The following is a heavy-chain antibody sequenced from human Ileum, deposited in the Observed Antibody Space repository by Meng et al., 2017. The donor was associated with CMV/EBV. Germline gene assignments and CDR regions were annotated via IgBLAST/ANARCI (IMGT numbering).Heavy chain of an antibody. D-gene: IGHD3-22*01. CDR3: AGGDSGYVLN. CDR1: GFTCSSSW. Sequence: LSCAASGFTCSSSWMHWVRQAPGRGLVWVSRVNTDGSYTTYADSVKGRFTISRDNAKNTLYLQMSSLRPEDTAVYYCAGGDSGYVLNWGQGTLVTVSS. J-gene: IGHJ4*02. V-gene: IGHV3-74*01. CDR2: VNTDGSYT.